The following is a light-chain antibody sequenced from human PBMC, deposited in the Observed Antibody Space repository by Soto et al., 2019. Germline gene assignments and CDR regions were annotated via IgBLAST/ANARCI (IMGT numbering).Light chain of an antibody. CDR3: QQYNGFWT. Sequence: DIQMTQSPSTLSASVGDRVTITCRASQSISDLLAWYQQKPGKAPKLLLYEASNLKSGVPSRFSGSGSGTENTLTISSLQPDDFASYYCQQYNGFWTFGQGTKVEL. CDR2: EAS. CDR1: QSISDL. V-gene: IGKV1-5*03. J-gene: IGKJ1*01.